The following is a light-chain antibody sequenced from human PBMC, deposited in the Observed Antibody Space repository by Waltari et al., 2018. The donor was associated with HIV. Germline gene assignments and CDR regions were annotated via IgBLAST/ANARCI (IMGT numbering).Light chain of an antibody. Sequence: QSVLTQPPSVSGAPGQRVTISCTGSSSNIRAGSDVHWYQRLPGTAPKLLIYGNSNRPSGVPDRFSGSKSGTSASLAITGLQAEDEADYYCQSYDTSLSGNYVFGTGTKVTVL. V-gene: IGLV1-40*01. CDR2: GNS. CDR1: SSNIRAGSD. J-gene: IGLJ1*01. CDR3: QSYDTSLSGNYV.